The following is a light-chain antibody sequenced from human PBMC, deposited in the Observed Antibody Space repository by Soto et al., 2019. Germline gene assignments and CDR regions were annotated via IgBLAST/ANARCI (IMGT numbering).Light chain of an antibody. V-gene: IGKV1-5*01. CDR1: QSISDW. J-gene: IGKJ2*01. CDR3: QEYKSAT. CDR2: DAS. Sequence: DIQMTQSPSTLSASVGDRVTIPCRASQSISDWLAWYQQKPGKAPKLLIYDASTLQSGVPSRFSGSGSGTEFTLTISSLQPDDFAAYYCQEYKSATFGQGTKLEIE.